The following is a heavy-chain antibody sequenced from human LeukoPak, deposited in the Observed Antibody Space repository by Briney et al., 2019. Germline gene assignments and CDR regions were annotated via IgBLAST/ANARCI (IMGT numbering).Heavy chain of an antibody. CDR3: ARAEDIVVVVLDY. CDR1: GFTFSSYA. V-gene: IGHV3-30-3*01. D-gene: IGHD2-15*01. CDR2: ISYDGSNK. Sequence: GGPLRLSCAASGFTFSSYAMHWVRQAPGKGLEWVAVISYDGSNKYYADSVKGRFTISRDNSKNTLYLQMNSLRAEDTAVYYCARAEDIVVVVLDYWGQGTLVTVSS. J-gene: IGHJ4*02.